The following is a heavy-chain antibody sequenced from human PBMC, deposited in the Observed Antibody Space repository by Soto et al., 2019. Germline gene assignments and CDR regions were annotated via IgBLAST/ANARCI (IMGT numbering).Heavy chain of an antibody. D-gene: IGHD6-19*01. CDR3: ETGGPIAVAGYGY. Sequence: ASVKVSCKASGYTFTSYAMHWVRQAPGQRLEWMGWINAGNGNTKYSQKFQGRVTITRDTSASTAYMELSSLRSEDTAVYYCETGGPIAVAGYGYWGQGTLVNV. CDR2: INAGNGNT. CDR1: GYTFTSYA. V-gene: IGHV1-3*01. J-gene: IGHJ1*01.